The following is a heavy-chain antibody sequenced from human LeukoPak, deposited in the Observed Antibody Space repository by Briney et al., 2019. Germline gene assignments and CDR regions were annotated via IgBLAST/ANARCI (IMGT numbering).Heavy chain of an antibody. J-gene: IGHJ4*02. CDR3: AGQGNRHWGFLDK. CDR1: GESFSGYY. V-gene: IGHV4-34*01. D-gene: IGHD7-27*01. CDR2: INHSGTA. Sequence: SATLSLTCAVYGESFSGYYWSWIRQPPGKGLEWIGEINHSGTASYNPSLKSRVIMSADTSKNQFSLRLRSVTAADTAVYYCAGQGNRHWGFLDKWGQGILVTVSS.